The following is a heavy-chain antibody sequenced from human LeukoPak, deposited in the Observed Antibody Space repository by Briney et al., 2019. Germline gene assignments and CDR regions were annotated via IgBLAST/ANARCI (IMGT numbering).Heavy chain of an antibody. CDR3: ARETPRRGETRDGYR. CDR2: IKEDGSET. CDR1: GFIFSTST. J-gene: IGHJ4*02. D-gene: IGHD5-24*01. V-gene: IGHV3-7*01. Sequence: GGSLRLSCAASGFIFSTSTMNWVRQVPGKGLECLANIKEDGSETYYADSVKGRFTISRDNPKNLLFLQINSLRVEDTAVYFCARETPRRGETRDGYRWGQGTVVTVSS.